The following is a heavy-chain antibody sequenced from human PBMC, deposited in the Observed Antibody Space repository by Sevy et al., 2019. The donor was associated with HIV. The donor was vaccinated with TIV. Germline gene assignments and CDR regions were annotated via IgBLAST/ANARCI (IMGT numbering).Heavy chain of an antibody. CDR3: AKVPGWGITMVRGVSPYFDY. D-gene: IGHD3-10*01. J-gene: IGHJ4*02. CDR2: ISGSGGST. V-gene: IGHV3-23*01. CDR1: GFTFSSYA. Sequence: GGSLRLSCAASGFTFSSYAMSWVRQAPGKGLEWVSAISGSGGSTYYADSVKGRFTISRDNSKNTLYLQMNSLRAEDTAVYYCAKVPGWGITMVRGVSPYFDYWGQGTLVTDSS.